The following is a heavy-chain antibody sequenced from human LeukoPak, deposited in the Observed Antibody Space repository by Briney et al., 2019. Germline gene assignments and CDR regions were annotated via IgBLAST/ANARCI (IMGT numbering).Heavy chain of an antibody. CDR2: IYYSGST. CDR3: ARGDSSGYYLGYFDY. D-gene: IGHD3-22*01. V-gene: IGHV4-4*02. CDR1: GGSISSSNW. Sequence: PSGTLSLTCAVSGGSISSSNWWSWVRQPPGKGLEWIGSIYYSGSTYYNPSLKSRVTISVDTSKNQFSLKLSSVTAADTAVYYCARGDSSGYYLGYFDYWGQGTLVTVSS. J-gene: IGHJ4*02.